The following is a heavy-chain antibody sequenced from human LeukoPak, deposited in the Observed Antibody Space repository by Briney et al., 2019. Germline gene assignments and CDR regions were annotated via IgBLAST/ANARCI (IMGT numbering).Heavy chain of an antibody. CDR3: ARRLGYCSSSSCYVAPLDY. D-gene: IGHD2-2*01. J-gene: IGHJ4*02. CDR2: ISGSGGST. V-gene: IGHV3-23*01. Sequence: PGGSLRLSCAASGFTFSSYNMNWVRQAPGKGLEWVSGISGSGGSTYYADSVKGRFTISRDNSKNTLYLQMNSLRAEDTAVYYCARRLGYCSSSSCYVAPLDYWGQGTLVTVSS. CDR1: GFTFSSYN.